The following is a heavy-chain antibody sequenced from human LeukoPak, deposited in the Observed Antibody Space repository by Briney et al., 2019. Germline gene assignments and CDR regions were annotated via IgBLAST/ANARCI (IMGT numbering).Heavy chain of an antibody. CDR2: MNPNSGNT. J-gene: IGHJ6*03. CDR1: GYTFTNYD. Sequence: RASVKVSCKASGYTFTNYDISWVRQATGQGLEWMGWMNPNSGNTGYAQKFQGRVTITRNSSISTAYMELSSLRSEDTAVYYCARFVVETPCTSCPSYYYYYYMDVWGKGTTVTVSS. CDR3: ARFVVETPCTSCPSYYYYYYMDV. V-gene: IGHV1-8*03. D-gene: IGHD2-2*01.